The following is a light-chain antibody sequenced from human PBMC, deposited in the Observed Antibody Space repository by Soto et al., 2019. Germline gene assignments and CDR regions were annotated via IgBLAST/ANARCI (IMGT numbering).Light chain of an antibody. CDR3: AAWEDSLNGAV. J-gene: IGLJ2*01. CDR1: SSNIGSNT. Sequence: QSVLTQPPSASGTPGQRVTISCSGSSSNIGSNTVNWYQQLPGTAPKLLIYSNNQRPSGVPERFSGSKSGTSASLAISGLQSEDEADYYCAAWEDSLNGAVFGGGTKLTVL. V-gene: IGLV1-44*01. CDR2: SNN.